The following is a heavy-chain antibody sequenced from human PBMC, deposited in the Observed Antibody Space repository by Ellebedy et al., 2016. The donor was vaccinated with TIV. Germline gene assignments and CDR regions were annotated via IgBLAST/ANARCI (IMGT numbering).Heavy chain of an antibody. J-gene: IGHJ6*02. CDR1: GYTFTSYG. CDR3: ARVTARINYYYGMDV. Sequence: ASVKVSXXASGYTFTSYGISWVRQAPGQGLEWMGWISAYNGNTNYAQKLQGRVTMTTDTSTSTAYMELSSLRSEDTAVYYCARVTARINYYYGMDVWGQGTTVTVSS. V-gene: IGHV1-18*01. CDR2: ISAYNGNT. D-gene: IGHD2-21*02.